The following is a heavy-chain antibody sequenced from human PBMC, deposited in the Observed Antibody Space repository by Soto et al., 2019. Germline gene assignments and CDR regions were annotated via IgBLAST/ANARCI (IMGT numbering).Heavy chain of an antibody. Sequence: GPLRLSCAASGFTFTIFAMSWVRHSPGKGLEWVSTISGSGGSTYYADAVKGRFTISRDNSMGTLYLQMKSLRVEDTAIYYCAKEVSLGSTVDLGYWGQGTLVTVSS. CDR1: GFTFTIFA. J-gene: IGHJ4*02. CDR2: ISGSGGST. CDR3: AKEVSLGSTVDLGY. V-gene: IGHV3-23*01. D-gene: IGHD7-27*01.